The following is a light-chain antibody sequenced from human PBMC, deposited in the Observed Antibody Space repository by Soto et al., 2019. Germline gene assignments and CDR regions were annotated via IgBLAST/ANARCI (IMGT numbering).Light chain of an antibody. CDR2: GAS. Sequence: VMTQAPATLSVSPGERATLSCRASQTINNNVAWYQLKDGQVPRLVIYGASTRATDIPARFSGSGSGTEFTLTISGLQSDDFATYYCQQYNSYRRTFGQGTKV. CDR3: QQYNSYRRT. V-gene: IGKV3-15*01. J-gene: IGKJ1*01. CDR1: QTINNN.